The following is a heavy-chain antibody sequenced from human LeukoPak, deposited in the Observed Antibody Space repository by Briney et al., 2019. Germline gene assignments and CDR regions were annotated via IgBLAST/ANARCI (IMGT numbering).Heavy chain of an antibody. CDR1: GFTFSSYA. CDR3: AKDLDFFGSGLNSFDY. V-gene: IGHV3-23*01. J-gene: IGHJ4*02. Sequence: GGSLRLSCAASGFTFSSYAMSWVRQAPGKGLEWVSAISGSGGSTYYADSVKGRFTISRDNSKNTLYLQMNSLRAEDTAVYYCAKDLDFFGSGLNSFDYWGQGTLVTVSS. CDR2: ISGSGGST. D-gene: IGHD6-19*01.